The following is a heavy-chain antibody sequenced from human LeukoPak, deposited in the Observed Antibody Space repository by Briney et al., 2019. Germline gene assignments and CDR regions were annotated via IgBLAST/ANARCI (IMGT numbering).Heavy chain of an antibody. CDR3: ARGVPGYSSSWYPSYFDY. V-gene: IGHV4-4*07. Sequence: SETLSLTCTVPGNSISSYYWSWIRQPAGKGLEWLGRIYTSGSTNYNPSLKSRVTISVDTSKNQFSLKLSSVTAADTAVYYCARGVPGYSSSWYPSYFDYWGQGTLVSVSS. CDR1: GNSISSYY. D-gene: IGHD6-13*01. J-gene: IGHJ4*02. CDR2: IYTSGST.